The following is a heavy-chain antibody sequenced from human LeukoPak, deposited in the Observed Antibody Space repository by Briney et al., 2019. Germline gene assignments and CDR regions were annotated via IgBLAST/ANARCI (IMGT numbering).Heavy chain of an antibody. CDR3: ARHIGYSNSAFDP. D-gene: IGHD6-13*01. J-gene: IGHJ5*02. CDR1: GGSISSSNSY. Sequence: PSETLSLTCTVSGGSISSSNSYWGWVRQPPGKGLEWIGSLYYSASTYYNPSLKTRVTIFVDTSKNEFSLKVNSVSAADTAVYYCARHIGYSNSAFDPSGQGTLVTVSS. V-gene: IGHV4-39*01. CDR2: LYYSAST.